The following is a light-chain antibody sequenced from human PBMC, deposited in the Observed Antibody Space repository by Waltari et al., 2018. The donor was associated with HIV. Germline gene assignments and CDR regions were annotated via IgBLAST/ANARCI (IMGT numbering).Light chain of an antibody. V-gene: IGKV1-39*01. J-gene: IGKJ1*01. CDR1: QSISTY. CDR3: QHSYSTPWT. Sequence: DIKMTQSTSSLSESVGDRVTITCRARQSISTYLNWYQHKPGKAPKLLIYAASTSQTGVPSRFSGSGSGTDFTLTISSLQPEDFATYCCQHSYSTPWTFGQGTKVEIK. CDR2: AAS.